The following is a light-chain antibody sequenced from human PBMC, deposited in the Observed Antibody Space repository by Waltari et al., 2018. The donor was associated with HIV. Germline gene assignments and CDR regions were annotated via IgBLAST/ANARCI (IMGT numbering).Light chain of an antibody. CDR3: HQYDNWPPWT. V-gene: IGKV3-15*01. CDR2: GAS. CDR1: QSVSSN. J-gene: IGKJ1*01. Sequence: EVVMTQSPATLSVSPGERATLSCRASQSVSSNLAWYQQKPDQAPRLLIYGASTRASGIPARFSGSGPGTEFTLTISSLQSEDFAVYYCHQYDNWPPWTFGQGTKVEIK.